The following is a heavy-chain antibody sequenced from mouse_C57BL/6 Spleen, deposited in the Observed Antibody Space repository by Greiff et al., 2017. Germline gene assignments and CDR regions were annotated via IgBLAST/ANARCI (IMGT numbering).Heavy chain of an antibody. CDR1: GFTFSSYT. Sequence: DVKLVESGGGLVKPGGSLKLSCAASGFTFSSYTMSWVRQTPEKRLEWVATISGGGGNTYYPDSVKGRFTISRDNAKNTLYLQMSSLRSEDTALYYCARPPLFDYWGQGTTLTVSS. CDR2: ISGGGGNT. CDR3: ARPPLFDY. V-gene: IGHV5-9*01. J-gene: IGHJ2*01.